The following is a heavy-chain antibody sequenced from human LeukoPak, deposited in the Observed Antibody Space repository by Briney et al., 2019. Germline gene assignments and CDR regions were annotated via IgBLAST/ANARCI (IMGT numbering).Heavy chain of an antibody. CDR1: GYIFTSYW. V-gene: IGHV5-51*01. CDR2: IYPGDSDT. Sequence: GESLKISCTGSGYIFTSYWIGWVRQMPGKGLEWMGIIYPGDSDTRYSPSFQGQVTISAVKSISTAYLQWSRLKASDTAMYYCARQASAGYSYGLDYWGQGTLVTVSS. CDR3: ARQASAGYSYGLDY. D-gene: IGHD5-18*01. J-gene: IGHJ4*02.